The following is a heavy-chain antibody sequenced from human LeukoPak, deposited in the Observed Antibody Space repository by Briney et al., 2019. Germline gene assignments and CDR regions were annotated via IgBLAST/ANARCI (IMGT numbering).Heavy chain of an antibody. J-gene: IGHJ4*02. Sequence: ASVKVSCKTSGYTFTNYAMHWVRQAPGQRPEWMGCINGDNAHTQYSQRFQGRVTITRDTSATTAYVELSSLTSEDMAVFYCARGGPNSGGWTLDHWGQGTLVSVSS. CDR2: INGDNAHT. V-gene: IGHV1-3*03. CDR3: ARGGPNSGGWTLDH. CDR1: GYTFTNYA. D-gene: IGHD6-19*01.